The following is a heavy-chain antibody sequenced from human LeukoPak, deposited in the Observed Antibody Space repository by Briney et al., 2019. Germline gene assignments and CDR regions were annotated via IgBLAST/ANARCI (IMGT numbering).Heavy chain of an antibody. CDR2: ISFSGGNT. CDR3: VRDIELST. D-gene: IGHD3-16*02. Sequence: GGSLRLFCAASGFTFSDSAMNWVRQAPGKGLEWVSLISFSGGNTYYADSVRGRFTISRDNSKDTLYLQMNSLRAEDTAIYYCVRDIELSTWGLGTMVTVSS. J-gene: IGHJ3*01. CDR1: GFTFSDSA. V-gene: IGHV3-23*01.